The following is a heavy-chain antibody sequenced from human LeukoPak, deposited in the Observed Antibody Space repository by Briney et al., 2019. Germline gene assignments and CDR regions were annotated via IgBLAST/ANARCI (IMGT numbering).Heavy chain of an antibody. CDR3: ARVLQNYYHLDV. J-gene: IGHJ6*03. CDR2: FYDSGST. V-gene: IGHV4-59*11. D-gene: IGHD2/OR15-2a*01. CDR1: GDSMSSHY. Sequence: PSETLYLTCTVSGDSMSSHYWSWIRQPPGKGLEWIGFFYDSGSTNYKSSLKSRVTMSVDTSKNQFSLKLSSVTAADTAVYYCARVLQNYYHLDVWGTGTTVTVSS.